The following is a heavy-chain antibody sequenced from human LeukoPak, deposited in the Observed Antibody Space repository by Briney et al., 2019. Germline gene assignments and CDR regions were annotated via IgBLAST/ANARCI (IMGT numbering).Heavy chain of an antibody. Sequence: GGSLRLSCAASGFTFSSYWMSWVRQAPGKGLEWVSAISGSGGSTYYADSVKGRFTISRDNSKNTLYLQMNSLRAEDTAVYYCAKGEGIVVVPAAVPNWGQGTLVTVSS. CDR3: AKGEGIVVVPAAVPN. D-gene: IGHD2-2*01. CDR1: GFTFSSYW. V-gene: IGHV3-23*01. CDR2: ISGSGGST. J-gene: IGHJ4*02.